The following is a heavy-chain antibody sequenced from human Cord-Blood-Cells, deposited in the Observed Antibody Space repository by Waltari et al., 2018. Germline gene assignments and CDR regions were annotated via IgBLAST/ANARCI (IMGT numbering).Heavy chain of an antibody. CDR2: IYYSGST. Sequence: QVQLQESGPGLVKTSETLSLTCTVSGGSISRYYWSWIRQPPGKGLEWIGYIYYSGSTNYNPTLKSRVTRSVDTSKNQFSLMLSSVTAADTAVYYCARGRYYYDSSGLFDYWGQGTLVTVSS. CDR1: GGSISRYY. CDR3: ARGRYYYDSSGLFDY. D-gene: IGHD3-22*01. V-gene: IGHV4-59*01. J-gene: IGHJ4*02.